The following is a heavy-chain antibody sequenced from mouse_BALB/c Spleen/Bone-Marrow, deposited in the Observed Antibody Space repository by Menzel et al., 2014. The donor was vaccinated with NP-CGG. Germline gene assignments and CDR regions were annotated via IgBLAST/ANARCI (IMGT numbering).Heavy chain of an antibody. CDR1: GFTFSDYY. CDR2: ISDGGSYT. CDR3: ARDGDYKYAWFAY. J-gene: IGHJ3*01. Sequence: EVMLVESGGDLVKPGGSLKLSCAASGFTFSDYYMYWVRQTPEKRLEWVATISDGGSYTYYPDSVKGRFTISRDNAKNNLYLHMSSLKSEDTAMYYCARDGDYKYAWFAYWDQGTLVTVSA. V-gene: IGHV5-4*02. D-gene: IGHD2-14*01.